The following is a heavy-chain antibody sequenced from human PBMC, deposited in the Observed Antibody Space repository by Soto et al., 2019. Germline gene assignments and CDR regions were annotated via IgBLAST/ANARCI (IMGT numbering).Heavy chain of an antibody. CDR2: IKNDGSST. J-gene: IGHJ4*02. CDR1: GFTFNRNW. V-gene: IGHV3-74*01. Sequence: GGSLRLSCAASGFTFNRNWMHWVRQAPGKGLVWVSRIKNDGSSTSYADSVKGRFSISRDNGKNTLYLQMNSLRAEDTAVYYCARTLHNWNSIPEYWGRGTLVTVSS. D-gene: IGHD1-7*01. CDR3: ARTLHNWNSIPEY.